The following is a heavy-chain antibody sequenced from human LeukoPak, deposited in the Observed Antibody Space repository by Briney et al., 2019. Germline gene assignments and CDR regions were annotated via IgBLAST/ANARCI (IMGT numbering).Heavy chain of an antibody. J-gene: IGHJ5*02. D-gene: IGHD6-13*01. V-gene: IGHV1-2*02. CDR1: GGTFSSYA. Sequence: GASVKVSCKASGGTFSSYAISWVRQAPGQGLEWMGWINPNSGGTNYAQKFQGRVTMTRDTSISTAYMELSRLRSDDTAVYYCARGHSGYSSSYTTSWFDPWGQGTLVTVSS. CDR2: INPNSGGT. CDR3: ARGHSGYSSSYTTSWFDP.